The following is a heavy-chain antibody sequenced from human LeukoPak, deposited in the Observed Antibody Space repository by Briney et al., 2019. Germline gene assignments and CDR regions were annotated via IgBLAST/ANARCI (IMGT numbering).Heavy chain of an antibody. CDR2: INHSGST. J-gene: IGHJ4*02. CDR3: ARVRQQLVPAYFDY. Sequence: PSETLSLTCAVYGGSFSGYYWSWIRQPPGKGLEWIGEINHSGSTNYNPSLKSRVTISVDTSKNQFSPKLSSVTAADTAVYYCARVRQQLVPAYFDYWGQGTLVTVSS. D-gene: IGHD6-13*01. CDR1: GGSFSGYY. V-gene: IGHV4-34*01.